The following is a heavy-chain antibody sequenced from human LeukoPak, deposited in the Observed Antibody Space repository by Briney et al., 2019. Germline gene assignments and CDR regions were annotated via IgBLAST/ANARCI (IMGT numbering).Heavy chain of an antibody. J-gene: IGHJ6*03. V-gene: IGHV1-24*01. D-gene: IGHD6-13*01. Sequence: GASVGVSDTPSASTLTYLSVHGVRLAPSKSLDMQEGIDAEDGETIYAQKIQGRVTMTEETSTDTAYMELSSLRSEDTAVYYCATDGRIAAAGTKYYYYYMDVWGKGTTVTVAS. CDR1: ASTLTYLS. CDR2: IDAEDGET. CDR3: ATDGRIAAAGTKYYYYYMDV.